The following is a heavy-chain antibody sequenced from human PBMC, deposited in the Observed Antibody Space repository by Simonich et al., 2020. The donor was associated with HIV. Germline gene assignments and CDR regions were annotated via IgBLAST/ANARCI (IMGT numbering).Heavy chain of an antibody. CDR2: INNSGSI. Sequence: QVQLQQWGAGLLKPSETLSLTCAVYGGSFSGYYWSWIRQPPGKGLECIAKINNSGSIYYNPSLKSRVTISVDTSKSQFSLKVSSVTAADTAVYYCARNGIAARPDTSEVDYWGQGTLVTVSS. V-gene: IGHV4-34*01. CDR1: GGSFSGYY. J-gene: IGHJ4*02. D-gene: IGHD6-6*01. CDR3: ARNGIAARPDTSEVDY.